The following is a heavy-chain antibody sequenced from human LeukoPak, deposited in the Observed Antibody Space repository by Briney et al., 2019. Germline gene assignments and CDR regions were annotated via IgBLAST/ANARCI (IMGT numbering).Heavy chain of an antibody. Sequence: GESLKISCKGSGYSFISYSIGWVRQMPGKGLEWMGIIYAGDSDTRYSSSFQGQVTMSVDKSITTAYLQWSSLKASDTAMYFCARSTSVHYLFDYWGQGTLVTVSS. D-gene: IGHD3-10*01. V-gene: IGHV5-51*01. CDR1: GYSFISYS. CDR3: ARSTSVHYLFDY. J-gene: IGHJ4*02. CDR2: IYAGDSDT.